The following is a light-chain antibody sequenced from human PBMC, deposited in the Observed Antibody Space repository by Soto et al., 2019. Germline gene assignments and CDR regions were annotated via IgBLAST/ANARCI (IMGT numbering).Light chain of an antibody. CDR2: AAS. CDR3: QQTYSTPWT. V-gene: IGKV1-39*01. CDR1: QSISSY. J-gene: IGKJ1*01. Sequence: DIQLTQSPSSLSASVGDRVTITCRASQSISSYLNWYQQKPGKAPKVLIYAASSSQSGVPSRFSDSGSGTDFTFIISSLQPEDSATYYCQQTYSTPWTFGQGTKVDIK.